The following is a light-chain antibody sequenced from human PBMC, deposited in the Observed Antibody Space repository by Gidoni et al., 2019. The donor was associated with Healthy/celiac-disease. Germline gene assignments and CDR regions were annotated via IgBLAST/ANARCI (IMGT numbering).Light chain of an antibody. CDR3: QQGA. J-gene: IGKJ1*01. V-gene: IGKV3-20*01. CDR2: GAS. CDR1: QSVSSTY. Sequence: EIVLTQSPGTLSLSPGERATLSCRASQSVSSTYLAWYQQKPGQPPRLLIYGASSRVTGVPDRFSGSGSGTDFTLTISRLEPEDFAVYYCQQGAFGQXTKVEMK.